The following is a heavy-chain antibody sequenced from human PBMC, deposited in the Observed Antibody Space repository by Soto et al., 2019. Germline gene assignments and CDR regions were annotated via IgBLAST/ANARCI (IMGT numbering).Heavy chain of an antibody. CDR2: IYYSGST. J-gene: IGHJ2*01. CDR1: GGSISSGGYY. V-gene: IGHV4-31*03. Sequence: QVQLQESGPGLVKPSQTLSLTCTVSGGSISSGGYYWSWIRQHPGKGLEWIGYIYYSGSTYYNPSVKSRVTISVDTSKSQFSLKLSSVTAADTAVYYCARSAVGATRYFDLWGRGTLVTVSS. D-gene: IGHD1-26*01. CDR3: ARSAVGATRYFDL.